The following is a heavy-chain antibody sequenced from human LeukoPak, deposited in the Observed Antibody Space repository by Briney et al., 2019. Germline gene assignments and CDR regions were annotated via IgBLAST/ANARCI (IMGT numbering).Heavy chain of an antibody. D-gene: IGHD3-16*02. CDR3: ARGVFGGVIADGFDY. J-gene: IGHJ4*02. CDR1: GFTFSSYD. Sequence: GGSLRLSCAASGFTFSSYDMHWVRQATGKGLEWVSAIGTAGDTYYPGSVKGRFTISRENAKNSLYLQMNSLRAGDTAVYYCARGVFGGVIADGFDYWGQGTLVTVSS. CDR2: IGTAGDT. V-gene: IGHV3-13*01.